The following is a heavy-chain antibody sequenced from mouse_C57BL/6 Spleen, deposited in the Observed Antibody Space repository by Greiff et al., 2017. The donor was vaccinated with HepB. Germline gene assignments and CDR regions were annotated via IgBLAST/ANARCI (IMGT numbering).Heavy chain of an antibody. J-gene: IGHJ2*01. V-gene: IGHV3-6*01. D-gene: IGHD2-4*01. CDR2: ISYDGSN. CDR1: GYSITSGYY. Sequence: EVKLEESGPGLVKPSQSLSLTCSVTGYSITSGYYWNWIRQFPGNKLEWMGYISYDGSNNYNPSLKNRISITRDTSKNQFFLKLNSVTTEDTATYYCARDRGYDYGFDYWGQGTTLTVSS. CDR3: ARDRGYDYGFDY.